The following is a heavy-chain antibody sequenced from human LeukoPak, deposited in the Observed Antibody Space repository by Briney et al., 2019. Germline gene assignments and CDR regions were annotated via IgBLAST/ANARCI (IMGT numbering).Heavy chain of an antibody. CDR3: AKARWALLFVCDY. J-gene: IGHJ4*02. V-gene: IGHV3-30*18. CDR2: ISYDGSNK. Sequence: PGGSLRLSCAASGFTFSSYGMHWVRQAPGKGLEWVAVISYDGSNKYYADSVKGRFTISRDNSKNTLYLQKNSLRAEDTSVYYCAKARWALLFVCDYCGQGTLVTVSS. D-gene: IGHD1-26*01. CDR1: GFTFSSYG.